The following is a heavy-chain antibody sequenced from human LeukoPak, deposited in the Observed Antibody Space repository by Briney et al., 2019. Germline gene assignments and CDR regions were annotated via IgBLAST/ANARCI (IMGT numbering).Heavy chain of an antibody. Sequence: GGSLRLSCASSGFTFSSYAMSWVRQAPGKGLEWVSAISGSGGSTYYADSVKGRFTISRDNSKNTLYLQMNSLRAEDTAVYYCAKLSTRQFYYFDYWGQGTLVTVSS. CDR2: ISGSGGST. D-gene: IGHD3-16*02. V-gene: IGHV3-23*01. CDR1: GFTFSSYA. J-gene: IGHJ4*02. CDR3: AKLSTRQFYYFDY.